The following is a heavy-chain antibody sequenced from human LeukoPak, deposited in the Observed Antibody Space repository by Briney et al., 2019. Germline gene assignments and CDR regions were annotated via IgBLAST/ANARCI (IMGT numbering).Heavy chain of an antibody. J-gene: IGHJ4*02. D-gene: IGHD1-26*01. CDR2: ISSSSSTI. V-gene: IGHV3-48*04. Sequence: PGGSLRLSCAASGFTFSSYSMNWVRQAPGKGLEWVSYISSSSSTIYYADSVKGRFTISRDNAKNSLYLQMNSLRAEDTAVYYCARTGSGSYFGYWGQGTLVTVSS. CDR3: ARTGSGSYFGY. CDR1: GFTFSSYS.